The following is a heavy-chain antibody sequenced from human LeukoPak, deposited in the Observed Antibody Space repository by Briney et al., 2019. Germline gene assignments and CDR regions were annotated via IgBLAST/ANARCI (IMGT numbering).Heavy chain of an antibody. CDR2: IYYSGST. CDR3: ARALLRDDFYDY. Sequence: SETLSLTCTVSGGSISSYYWSWIRQPPGKGLEWIGYIYYSGSTNYNPSLKSRVTISVDTSKNQFSLKLSSVTAADTAVYYCARALLRDDFYDYWGQGTLVIVSS. D-gene: IGHD3-3*01. CDR1: GGSISSYY. J-gene: IGHJ4*02. V-gene: IGHV4-59*01.